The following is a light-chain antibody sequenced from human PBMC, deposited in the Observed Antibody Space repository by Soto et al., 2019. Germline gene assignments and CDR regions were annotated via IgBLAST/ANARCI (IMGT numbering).Light chain of an antibody. Sequence: DIQMTQSPSALSASVGDRVTITCRASQSISTWLAWYQQKPGKAPKLLIYKASSLEGGVPSRFSGSGSGTEFNITISSLQPDDFATYYCQQYNTYPLTFGGGTTMDTK. CDR3: QQYNTYPLT. CDR2: KAS. J-gene: IGKJ4*01. V-gene: IGKV1-5*03. CDR1: QSISTW.